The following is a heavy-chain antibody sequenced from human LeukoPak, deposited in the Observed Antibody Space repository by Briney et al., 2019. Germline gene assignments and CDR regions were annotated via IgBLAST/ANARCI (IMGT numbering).Heavy chain of an antibody. CDR2: IYYSGST. J-gene: IGHJ4*02. D-gene: IGHD3-10*01. CDR1: GGSISSYY. CDR3: ARGELWFGELYFDY. Sequence: PSETLSLTCTVSGGSISSYYWTWIRQPPGKGLEWIGYIYYSGSTNYNPSLKSRVTMSVDTSKNQFSLKLSSVTAADTAVYYCARGELWFGELYFDYWGQGTLVTVSS. V-gene: IGHV4-59*01.